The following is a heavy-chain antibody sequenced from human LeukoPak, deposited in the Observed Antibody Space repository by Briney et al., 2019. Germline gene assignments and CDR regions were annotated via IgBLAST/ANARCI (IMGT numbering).Heavy chain of an antibody. CDR3: AKRRDWDFWSGYYFEGPDAFDI. CDR1: GFTVSNNF. J-gene: IGHJ3*02. CDR2: IYSGGNT. D-gene: IGHD3-3*01. V-gene: IGHV3-53*01. Sequence: PGGSLRLSCAASGFTVSNNFMSWVRQAPGKGLEWVSVIYSGGNTYFADSVKGRFAISRDYSRNTVYLQMSSLRAEDTAVYYCAKRRDWDFWSGYYFEGPDAFDIWGQGTMVTVSS.